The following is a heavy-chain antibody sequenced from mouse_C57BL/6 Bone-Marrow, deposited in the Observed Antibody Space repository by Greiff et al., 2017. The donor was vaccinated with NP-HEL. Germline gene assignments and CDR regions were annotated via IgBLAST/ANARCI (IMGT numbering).Heavy chain of an antibody. J-gene: IGHJ3*01. CDR1: GFTFSSYA. Sequence: EVQLVESGGGLVKPGGSLKLSCAASGFTFSSYAMSWVRQTPEKRLEWVATISDVGSYTYYPDNVKGRFTISRDNAKNNLYLQMSHLKSEDTAMYYCARAYYAWFAYWGQGTLVTVSA. CDR2: ISDVGSYT. V-gene: IGHV5-4*01. D-gene: IGHD1-1*01. CDR3: ARAYYAWFAY.